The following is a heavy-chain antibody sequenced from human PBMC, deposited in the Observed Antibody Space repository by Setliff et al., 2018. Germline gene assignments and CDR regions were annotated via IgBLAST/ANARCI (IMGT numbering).Heavy chain of an antibody. Sequence: PGESLKISCKASGYSFTDYWIAWVRQMPGKGLEWMGIIYPSNSNIKYSPSFEVQITFSVDKSITTAYLQWSSLKASDTAIYYCARHRVGNSGYAIPILDFWGQGALVTVSS. V-gene: IGHV5-51*01. CDR1: GYSFTDYW. CDR2: IYPSNSNI. D-gene: IGHD5-12*01. J-gene: IGHJ4*02. CDR3: ARHRVGNSGYAIPILDF.